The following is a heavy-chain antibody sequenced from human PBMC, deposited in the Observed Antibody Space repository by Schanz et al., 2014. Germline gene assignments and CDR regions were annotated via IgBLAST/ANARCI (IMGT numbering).Heavy chain of an antibody. CDR2: ISDDGSRR. V-gene: IGHV3-30*19. D-gene: IGHD2-15*01. CDR3: ARDLAGGGNDV. Sequence: VQLVESGGCLVQPGGSLKLSCVASGFTFKNYGIHWVRQAPGKGLEWVAVISDDGSRRHYADFVTGRFTISRDNSKDTVYLQMNSLRAEDTAVYYCARDLAGGGNDVWGQGTLVTVSS. J-gene: IGHJ4*02. CDR1: GFTFKNYG.